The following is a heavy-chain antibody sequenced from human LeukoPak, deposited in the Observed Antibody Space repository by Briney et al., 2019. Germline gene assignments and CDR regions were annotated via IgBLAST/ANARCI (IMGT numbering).Heavy chain of an antibody. CDR3: ARARYCSGGSCYRIFDY. J-gene: IGHJ4*02. CDR1: GYTFTSYG. Sequence: ASVKVSCKASGYTFTSYGISWVRQAPGQGLEWMGWINPNSGGTNYAQKFQGRVTMTRDTSISTAYMELSRLRSDDTAVYYCARARYCSGGSCYRIFDYWGQGTLVTVSS. D-gene: IGHD2-15*01. V-gene: IGHV1-2*02. CDR2: INPNSGGT.